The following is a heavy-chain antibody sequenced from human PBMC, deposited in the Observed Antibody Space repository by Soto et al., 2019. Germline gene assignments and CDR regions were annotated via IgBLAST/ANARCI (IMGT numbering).Heavy chain of an antibody. D-gene: IGHD3-10*01. J-gene: IGHJ6*02. CDR2: IKQDGSEK. CDR3: ARDLRGYYYGSGSYLPYYYYGMDF. Sequence: GGSLRLSCAASGFTFSSYWMSWVRQAPGKGLEWVANIKQDGSEKYYVDSVKDRFTISRDNAKNSLYLQMNSLRAEDTAVYYCARDLRGYYYGSGSYLPYYYYGMDFWGQGTTVTVSS. CDR1: GFTFSSYW. V-gene: IGHV3-7*01.